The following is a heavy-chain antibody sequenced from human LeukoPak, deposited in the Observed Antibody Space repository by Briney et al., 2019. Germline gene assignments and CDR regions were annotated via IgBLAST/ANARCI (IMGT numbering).Heavy chain of an antibody. J-gene: IGHJ4*02. CDR3: ASGVDLDSSTYRPFDY. CDR2: INHNGNVN. CDR1: GFTFS. Sequence: GGSLRLSCAASGFTFSMNWARQAPGKGLEWVASINHNGNVNYYVDSVKGRFTISRDNAMNSLFLQMNSLRAEDTAMYYCASGVDLDSSTYRPFDYWGQGALVTVSS. D-gene: IGHD2/OR15-2a*01. V-gene: IGHV3-7*03.